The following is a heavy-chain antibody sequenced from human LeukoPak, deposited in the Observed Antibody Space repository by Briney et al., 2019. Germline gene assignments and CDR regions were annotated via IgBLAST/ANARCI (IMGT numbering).Heavy chain of an antibody. CDR3: ARSNWDRRLDY. Sequence: SGTLSLTCAVSGGSISSSNWWSWVRQHPGKGLEWIGEINHSGSTNYNPSLKSRVTISVDTSKNQFSLKLSSVTAADTAVYYCARSNWDRRLDYWGQGTLVTVSS. J-gene: IGHJ4*02. CDR2: INHSGST. D-gene: IGHD1-1*01. V-gene: IGHV4-4*02. CDR1: GGSISSSNW.